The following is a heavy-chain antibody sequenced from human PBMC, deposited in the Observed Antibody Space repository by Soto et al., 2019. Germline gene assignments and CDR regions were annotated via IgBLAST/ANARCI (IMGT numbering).Heavy chain of an antibody. D-gene: IGHD6-13*01. Sequence: SGPTLVNPTQTLTLTCTFSGFSLSTSGVGVGWIRQHPGKALEWLALIYWNDDKRYSPSLKSRLTITKDTSKNQVVLTMTNMDPVDTATYFCAHRVGKSIAAAGIYFDYWGQGTLVTVSS. V-gene: IGHV2-5*01. CDR1: GFSLSTSGVG. J-gene: IGHJ4*02. CDR3: AHRVGKSIAAAGIYFDY. CDR2: IYWNDDK.